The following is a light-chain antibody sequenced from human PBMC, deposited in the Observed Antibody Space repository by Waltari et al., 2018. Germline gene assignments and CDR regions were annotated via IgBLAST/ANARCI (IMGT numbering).Light chain of an antibody. CDR3: SLYTSSSTVV. CDR1: RRAVGRSPR. CDR2: AVS. J-gene: IGLJ2*01. V-gene: IGLV2-18*01. Sequence: QSALTQPPSVSGSPGQSVPLSCTGPRRAVGRSPRVSWSPPPPCPAPKLMIYAVSNRPSGVPVRFSGSKSGITAGRTSAGRQAEDEADDDFSLYTSSSTVVCGGGTKLTVL.